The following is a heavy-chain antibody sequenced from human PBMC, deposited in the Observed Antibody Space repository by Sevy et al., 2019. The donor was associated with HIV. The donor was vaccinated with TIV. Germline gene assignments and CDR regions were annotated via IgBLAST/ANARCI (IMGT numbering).Heavy chain of an antibody. V-gene: IGHV3-30*04. CDR2: ISYDGSNK. Sequence: GGSLRLSCAASGFTFSSYVMHWVRQAPGKGLEWVAVISYDGSNKYYADSVKGRFTISRDNSKNTLYLQMNSLRAEDTAVYYCARDIADYFDYWGQGTLVTVSS. CDR3: ARDIADYFDY. J-gene: IGHJ4*02. CDR1: GFTFSSYV. D-gene: IGHD6-13*01.